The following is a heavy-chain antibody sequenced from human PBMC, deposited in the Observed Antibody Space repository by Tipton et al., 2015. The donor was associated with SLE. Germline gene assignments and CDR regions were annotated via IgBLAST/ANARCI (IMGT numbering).Heavy chain of an antibody. D-gene: IGHD1-1*01. CDR2: IYHSGST. V-gene: IGHV4-38-2*01. CDR3: ARGFFFIPTWIQDAFDI. J-gene: IGHJ3*02. Sequence: TLSLTCAVSGYSISTGYYWGWIRQPPGKGLEWIASIYHSGSTYYNPSLKSRVTISLDTSKNHFSLKMNSVTAADTAIYYCARGFFFIPTWIQDAFDIWGQGTLVTVSS. CDR1: GYSISTGYY.